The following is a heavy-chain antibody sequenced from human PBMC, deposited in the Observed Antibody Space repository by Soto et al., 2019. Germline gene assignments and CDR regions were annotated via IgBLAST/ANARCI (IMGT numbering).Heavy chain of an antibody. CDR2: IWYDGSNK. V-gene: IGHV3-33*01. CDR1: GFTFSSYG. Sequence: ESGGGVVQPGRSLRLSCAASGFTFSSYGMHWVRQAPGKGLEWVAVIWYDGSNKYYADSVKGRFTISRDNSKNTLYLQMNSLRAEDTAVYYCARSYSPRDYFDYWGQGTLVTVSS. J-gene: IGHJ4*02. CDR3: ARSYSPRDYFDY. D-gene: IGHD2-15*01.